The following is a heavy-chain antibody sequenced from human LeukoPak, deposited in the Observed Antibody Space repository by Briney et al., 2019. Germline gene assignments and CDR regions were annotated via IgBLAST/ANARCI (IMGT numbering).Heavy chain of an antibody. J-gene: IGHJ6*02. D-gene: IGHD2-15*01. CDR1: GGSIDTWY. Sequence: PSETLSLTCTVSGGSIDTWYWSWLRQPPGRGLEWIGSIYYSGSTYYNPSLKSRVTISVGTSKNQCSLKLSSVTAADTAVYYCARGLGYRIYYYYGMDVWGQGTTVTVSS. V-gene: IGHV4-59*05. CDR2: IYYSGST. CDR3: ARGLGYRIYYYYGMDV.